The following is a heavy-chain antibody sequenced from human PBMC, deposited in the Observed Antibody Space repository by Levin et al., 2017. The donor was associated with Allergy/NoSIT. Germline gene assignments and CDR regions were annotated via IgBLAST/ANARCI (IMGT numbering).Heavy chain of an antibody. Sequence: GESLKISCAASGFTFSSYEMNWVRQAPGKGLEWVSYISSSGSTIYYADSVKGRFTISRDNAKNSLYLQMNSLRAEDTAVYYCARGCYQLLSYYYYYMDVWGKGTTVTVSS. CDR3: ARGCYQLLSYYYYYMDV. CDR2: ISSSGSTI. D-gene: IGHD2-2*01. CDR1: GFTFSSYE. V-gene: IGHV3-48*03. J-gene: IGHJ6*03.